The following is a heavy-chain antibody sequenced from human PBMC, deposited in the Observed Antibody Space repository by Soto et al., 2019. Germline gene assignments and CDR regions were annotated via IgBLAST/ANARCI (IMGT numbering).Heavy chain of an antibody. D-gene: IGHD3-22*01. J-gene: IGHJ4*02. V-gene: IGHV1-18*01. CDR2: ISTYNGNT. CDR3: ARELSADYDSSGQLADY. CDR1: GYTFTSYD. Sequence: ASVKGSCKASGYTFTSYDISWVRQAPGQGLEWMGWISTYNGNTNYAQKLQGRVTMTTDTSTSTAYMELRSLRSDDTAVYYCARELSADYDSSGQLADYWGQGTLVTVSS.